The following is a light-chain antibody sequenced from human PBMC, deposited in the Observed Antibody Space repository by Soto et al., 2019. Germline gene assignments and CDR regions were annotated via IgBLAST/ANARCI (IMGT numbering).Light chain of an antibody. CDR3: QQYYSIPLT. CDR2: WAS. V-gene: IGKV4-1*01. CDR1: QSVLYSSSNKNY. J-gene: IGKJ4*01. Sequence: DIVMTQSPDSLAVSLGERATINCKSSQSVLYSSSNKNYLAWYQQKPGQPPKLLIHWASTRESGVPDRFSGSGSETDFTLTISSLQAEDVAVYYCQQYYSIPLTFGGGTKVEIK.